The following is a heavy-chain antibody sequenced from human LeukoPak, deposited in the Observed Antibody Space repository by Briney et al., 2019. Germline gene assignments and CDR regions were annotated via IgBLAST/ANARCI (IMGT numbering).Heavy chain of an antibody. CDR2: IYYSGST. D-gene: IGHD4-11*01. CDR1: GGSISSGSYY. Sequence: SETLSLTCTVSGGSISSGSYYWGWIRQPPGKGLEWIGSIYYSGSTYSNPSLKSRVTISVDTSKNQFSLKLSSVTAADTAVYYCARRIVTTGDFDFWGQGTLVTVSS. CDR3: ARRIVTTGDFDF. V-gene: IGHV4-39*01. J-gene: IGHJ4*02.